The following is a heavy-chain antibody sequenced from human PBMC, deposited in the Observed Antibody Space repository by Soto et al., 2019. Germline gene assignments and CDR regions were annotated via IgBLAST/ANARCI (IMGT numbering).Heavy chain of an antibody. D-gene: IGHD6-6*01. Sequence: QVQLVQSGAEVKKPGSSVKVSCKASGGTFSSYAISWVRQAPGQGLEWMGGIIPIFGTANYAQKFQGRVTITADESTSTADMELSSLRSEDTAVYYCARAPYSSSPGYYYYGMDVWGQGTTVTVSS. CDR1: GGTFSSYA. J-gene: IGHJ6*02. V-gene: IGHV1-69*01. CDR2: IIPIFGTA. CDR3: ARAPYSSSPGYYYYGMDV.